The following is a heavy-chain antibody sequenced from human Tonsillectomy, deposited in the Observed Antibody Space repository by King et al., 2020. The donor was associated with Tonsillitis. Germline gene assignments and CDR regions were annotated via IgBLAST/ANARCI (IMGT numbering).Heavy chain of an antibody. CDR2: VSYSGT. CDR1: GGFITIDYH. Sequence: QLQESGPRLLKTSETLSLTCTVSGGFITIDYHWAWIRQHPGRGLEWIGSVSYSGTSYNPSLKSRVTTSVVTGRKRAFLEVTSVDVADTAVYFCARSRGDIRGSFAFWGRGIPVTVSS. D-gene: IGHD3-10*01. V-gene: IGHV4-31*03. J-gene: IGHJ4*02. CDR3: ARSRGDIRGSFAF.